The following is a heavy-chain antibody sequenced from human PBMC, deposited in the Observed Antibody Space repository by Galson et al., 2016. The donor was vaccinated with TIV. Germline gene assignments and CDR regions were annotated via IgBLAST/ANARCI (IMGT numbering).Heavy chain of an antibody. CDR3: AKTQVDIVVAPAATPGYYFDY. D-gene: IGHD2-2*02. V-gene: IGHV3-23*01. CDR2: SSGSGDTI. J-gene: IGHJ4*02. Sequence: SLRLSCAASGFTFNTNTMSWIRQAPGKGLEWVSTSSGSGDTIYYADSVKGRFTISRDNSKGTLYLHMSSLRVDDTAIYYCAKTQVDIVVAPAATPGYYFDYWGQGTLVTVSS. CDR1: GFTFNTNT.